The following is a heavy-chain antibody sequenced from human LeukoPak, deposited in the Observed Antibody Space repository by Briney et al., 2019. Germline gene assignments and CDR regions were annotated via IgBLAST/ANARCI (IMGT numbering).Heavy chain of an antibody. Sequence: PGGSLRLSCAASGFTFDDYAMHWVRQAPGKGLEWVSGISWNSGSIGYADSVKGRFTISRDNSKNTLYLQMNSLRAEDTAVYYCAKDLEYYGSGSYYNDWGQGTLVTVSS. CDR1: GFTFDDYA. CDR3: AKDLEYYGSGSYYND. J-gene: IGHJ4*02. V-gene: IGHV3-9*01. D-gene: IGHD3-10*01. CDR2: ISWNSGSI.